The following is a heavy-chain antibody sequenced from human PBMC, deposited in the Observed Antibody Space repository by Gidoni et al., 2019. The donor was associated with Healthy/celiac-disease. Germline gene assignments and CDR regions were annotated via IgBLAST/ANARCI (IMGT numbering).Heavy chain of an antibody. Sequence: QVQLVQSGAEVKKPGASVTVSCKASGYTFTSSYMHWVRQAPGQGLEWMGIINPSGGSTSYAQKFQGRVTMTRDTSTSTVYMELSSLRSEDTAVYYCARGDIDYGGNSGRLDAFDIWGQGTMVTVSS. J-gene: IGHJ3*02. CDR3: ARGDIDYGGNSGRLDAFDI. V-gene: IGHV1-46*01. CDR2: INPSGGST. D-gene: IGHD4-17*01. CDR1: GYTFTSSY.